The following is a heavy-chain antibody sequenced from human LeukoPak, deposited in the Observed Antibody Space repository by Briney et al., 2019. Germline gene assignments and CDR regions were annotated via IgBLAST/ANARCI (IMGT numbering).Heavy chain of an antibody. CDR1: GGSISSHY. V-gene: IGHV4-59*11. D-gene: IGHD6-13*01. CDR2: IYYSGST. CDR3: ARVGSSSWNYWYFDL. J-gene: IGHJ2*01. Sequence: SETLSLTCTVSGGSISSHYWSWIRQPPGKGLEWIGYIYYSGSTDYNPSLKSRVTISVDTSKNQFSLKLSSVTAADTAVYYCARVGSSSWNYWYFDLWGRGTLVTVSS.